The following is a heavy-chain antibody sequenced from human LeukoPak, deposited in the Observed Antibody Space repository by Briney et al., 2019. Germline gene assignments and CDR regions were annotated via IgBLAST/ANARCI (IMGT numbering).Heavy chain of an antibody. V-gene: IGHV4-4*07. J-gene: IGHJ4*02. CDR1: GGSISSYC. CDR3: AREGRYCSSTSCPTKLDY. CDR2: ICASGSS. D-gene: IGHD2-2*01. Sequence: SETLSPTCTVSGGSISSYCWSWIRQPAGEGLEWIGRICASGSSNYNPSLKSRVALSVDTSESQFSLKLSSVTAADTAVYYCAREGRYCSSTSCPTKLDYWGQGTLVTVSS.